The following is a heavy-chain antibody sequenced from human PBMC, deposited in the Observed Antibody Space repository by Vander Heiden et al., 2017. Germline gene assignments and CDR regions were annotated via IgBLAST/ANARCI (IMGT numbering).Heavy chain of an antibody. CDR3: ARGSSSSDNCFDP. Sequence: VQLLQSGAEVQKPVSAVKVSCQASGGTFSSYAIRWVRQSPGQGLERMGGIIPIFGTANYAQKFQGRFTITADESTSTAYMELSSLRSEDTAVYYCARGSSSSDNCFDPWGQGTLVTVSS. CDR1: GGTFSSYA. V-gene: IGHV1-69*01. J-gene: IGHJ5*02. CDR2: IIPIFGTA. D-gene: IGHD6-6*01.